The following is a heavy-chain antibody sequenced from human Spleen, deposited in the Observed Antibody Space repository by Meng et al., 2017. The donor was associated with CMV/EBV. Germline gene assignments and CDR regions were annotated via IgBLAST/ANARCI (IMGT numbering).Heavy chain of an antibody. V-gene: IGHV3-23*03. CDR1: GFTFRSYA. D-gene: IGHD3-3*01. Sequence: GGSLRLSCAASGFTFRSYAMSWVCQAPGKGLEWVSTLFGDGTSTYYADSVKGRFTISRDTSNNTLYLQMNSLRVEDTAVYFCAKEHTYDFWGGYYDGYFDYWGQGTLVTVSS. CDR3: AKEHTYDFWGGYYDGYFDY. CDR2: LFGDGTST. J-gene: IGHJ4*02.